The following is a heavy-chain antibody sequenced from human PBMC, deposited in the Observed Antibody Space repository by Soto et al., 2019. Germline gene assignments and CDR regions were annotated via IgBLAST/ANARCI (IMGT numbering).Heavy chain of an antibody. Sequence: EVQLLESGGGLVQPGGSLRLSCAASGFTFSSYAMSWVRQAPGKGLEWVSAISGSGGSTYYADSVKGRFTISRDNSKNTLYLQMNSLRAEDTAVYYCARDLGYSYGHARDDYWGQGTLVTVSS. CDR2: ISGSGGST. J-gene: IGHJ4*02. CDR1: GFTFSSYA. CDR3: ARDLGYSYGHARDDY. D-gene: IGHD5-18*01. V-gene: IGHV3-23*01.